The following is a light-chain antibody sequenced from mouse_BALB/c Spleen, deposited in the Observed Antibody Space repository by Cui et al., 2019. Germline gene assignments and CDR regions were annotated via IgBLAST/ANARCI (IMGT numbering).Light chain of an antibody. CDR1: SSVSSSY. CDR2: STS. J-gene: IGKJ4*01. Sequence: QIVLTQSPAIMSACLGERVTMTCTASSSVSSSYLLWYQQKPGSAPKLWIYSTSNLASGVPARFSGSGSGTSYSLTISSMEAEDAATYYCHQYHRSPFTFGSGTKLEIK. V-gene: IGKV4-74*01. CDR3: HQYHRSPFT.